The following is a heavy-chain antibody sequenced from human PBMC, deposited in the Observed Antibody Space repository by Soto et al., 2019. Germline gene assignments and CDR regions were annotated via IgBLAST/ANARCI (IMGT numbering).Heavy chain of an antibody. Sequence: QVQLQESGPGLVKPSDTLSLTCAVSGYSISSSNWWGWIRQPPGKGLEWIGYIYYSGSTYYNPSLKSRVTMSVDTSKNQFSLKLSSVTAVDTAVYYCARAPRDYYDSSGGAGAFDIWGQGTMVTVSS. CDR2: IYYSGST. J-gene: IGHJ3*02. D-gene: IGHD3-22*01. V-gene: IGHV4-28*03. CDR1: GYSISSSNW. CDR3: ARAPRDYYDSSGGAGAFDI.